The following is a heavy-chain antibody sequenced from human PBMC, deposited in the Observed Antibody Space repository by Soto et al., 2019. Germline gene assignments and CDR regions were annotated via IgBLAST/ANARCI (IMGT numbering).Heavy chain of an antibody. CDR1: GFIFSTYS. D-gene: IGHD1-1*01. Sequence: EVQLVESGGGLVKPGGSLRLSCAASGFIFSTYSMNWVRQAPGKGLEWVSSISTSSSYIYYADSVKGRFTISRDNAKNSLYLQMNSLRAEDTAVYYCARYARGLELPGPFDCWGQGTLVTVSP. V-gene: IGHV3-21*01. J-gene: IGHJ4*02. CDR3: ARYARGLELPGPFDC. CDR2: ISTSSSYI.